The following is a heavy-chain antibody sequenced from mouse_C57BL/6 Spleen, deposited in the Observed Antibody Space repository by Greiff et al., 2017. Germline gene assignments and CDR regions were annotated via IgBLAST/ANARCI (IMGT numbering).Heavy chain of an antibody. J-gene: IGHJ4*01. CDR2: IDPNSGGT. D-gene: IGHD2-3*01. Sequence: VQLQQPGAELVKPGASVKLSCKASGYTFTSYWMHWVKQRPGRGLEWIGRIDPNSGGTKYNEKFKSKATLTVDKPSSTAYMQLISLTSEDSAVYYCAREDGYYAMDYWGQGTSVTVSS. V-gene: IGHV1-72*01. CDR1: GYTFTSYW. CDR3: AREDGYYAMDY.